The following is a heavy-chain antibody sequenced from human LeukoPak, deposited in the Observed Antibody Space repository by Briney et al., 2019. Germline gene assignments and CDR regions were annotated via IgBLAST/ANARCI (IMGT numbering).Heavy chain of an antibody. D-gene: IGHD5/OR15-5a*01. V-gene: IGHV3-13*01. CDR3: ARGASLRHFDY. CDR2: IGTAGDT. J-gene: IGHJ4*02. CDR1: GFTFSSYD. Sequence: PGGSLRLSCAASGFTFSSYDMHWVRQATGKGLEWVSAIGTAGDTYYPGSVKGRFTISRENAKNSLYLQMNSLRAGDTAVYYCARGASLRHFDYWGRGTLVTVSS.